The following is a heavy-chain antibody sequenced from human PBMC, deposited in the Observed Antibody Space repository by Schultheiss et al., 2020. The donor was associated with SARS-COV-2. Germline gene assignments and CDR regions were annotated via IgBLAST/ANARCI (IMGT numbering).Heavy chain of an antibody. CDR2: ISSSSSYT. Sequence: GESLKISCAASGFTFSDYYMSWIRQAPGKGLEWVSYISSSSSYTNYADSVKGRFTISRDNAKNSLYLQMNSLRAEDTAVYYCAKADGYDFWSGYLPLPYYYYGMDVWGQGTTVTVSS. CDR1: GFTFSDYY. V-gene: IGHV3-11*05. CDR3: AKADGYDFWSGYLPLPYYYYGMDV. D-gene: IGHD3-3*01. J-gene: IGHJ6*02.